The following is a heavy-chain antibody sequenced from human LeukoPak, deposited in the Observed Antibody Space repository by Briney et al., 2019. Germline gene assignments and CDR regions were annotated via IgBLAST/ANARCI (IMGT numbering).Heavy chain of an antibody. V-gene: IGHV4-34*01. CDR3: ARVVNYRGDDY. J-gene: IGHJ4*02. Sequence: PSETLSLTWAVYGGSFSGYYWSWIRQPPGKGLEWIGEINHSGSTNYNPSLKSRVTISVDTSKNQFSLKLSSVTAADTAVYYCARVVNYRGDDYWGQGTLVTVSS. CDR1: GGSFSGYY. D-gene: IGHD1-7*01. CDR2: INHSGST.